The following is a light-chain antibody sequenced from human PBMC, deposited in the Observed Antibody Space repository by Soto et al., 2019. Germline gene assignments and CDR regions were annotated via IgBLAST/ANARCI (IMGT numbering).Light chain of an antibody. J-gene: IGLJ2*01. Sequence: QSALTQPASVSGSPGQSITISCTGTSSDVGGYNYVSWYQQHPGKAPKLMIYDVDNRPSGVSNRFSGSRSGNTASLTISGRQAEDEADDYCSSYTSSSTVVFGGGTKVTVL. CDR1: SSDVGGYNY. CDR2: DVD. V-gene: IGLV2-14*01. CDR3: SSYTSSSTVV.